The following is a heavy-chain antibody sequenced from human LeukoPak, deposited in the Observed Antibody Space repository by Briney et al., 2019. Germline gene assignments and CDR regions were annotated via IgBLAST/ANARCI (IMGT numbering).Heavy chain of an antibody. Sequence: PGGSLRLSCAASGFNFSSYWMHWVRQAPGKGLEWVSAISGSGGSTFYADSVKGRFTISRDNSKNTLYLQMNSLRAEDTAVYYCARERIGDGYNYAYWGQGTLVTVSS. CDR3: ARERIGDGYNYAY. V-gene: IGHV3-23*01. CDR1: GFNFSSYW. CDR2: ISGSGGST. J-gene: IGHJ4*02. D-gene: IGHD5-24*01.